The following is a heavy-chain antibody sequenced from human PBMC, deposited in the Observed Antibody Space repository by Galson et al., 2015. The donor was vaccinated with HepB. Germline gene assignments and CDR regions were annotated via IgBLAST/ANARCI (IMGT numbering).Heavy chain of an antibody. J-gene: IGHJ5*02. V-gene: IGHV1-2*02. CDR2: INPNSGGT. CDR1: GYTFTGYY. D-gene: IGHD4-23*01. Sequence: SVKVSCKASGYTFTGYYMHWVRQAPGQGLEWMGWINPNSGGTNYAQKFQGRVTMTRDTSISTAYMELSRLRSDDTAEYYCARAGTVVTRGSWFDPWGQGTLVTVSS. CDR3: ARAGTVVTRGSWFDP.